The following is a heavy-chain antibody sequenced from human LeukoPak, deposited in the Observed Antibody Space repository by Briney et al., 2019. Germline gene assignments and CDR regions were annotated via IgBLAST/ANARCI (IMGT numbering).Heavy chain of an antibody. CDR2: ISGSGGST. J-gene: IGHJ4*02. CDR1: GFTFSSYG. CDR3: AKGDGYNPSDY. Sequence: GGTLRLSCAASGFTFSSYGMSWVRQAPGKGLEWVSAISGSGGSTYYADSVKGRFTISRDNSKNTLYLQMNSLRAEDTAVYYCAKGDGYNPSDYWGQGTLVTVSS. D-gene: IGHD5-24*01. V-gene: IGHV3-23*01.